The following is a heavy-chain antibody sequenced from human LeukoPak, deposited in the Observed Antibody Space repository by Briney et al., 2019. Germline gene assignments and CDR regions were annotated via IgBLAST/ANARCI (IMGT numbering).Heavy chain of an antibody. J-gene: IGHJ4*02. V-gene: IGHV4-31*03. CDR1: GGSISSGAYY. Sequence: SQTLSLTCTVSGGSISSGAYYWSWIRQHPGKGLEWIGYIYYSGNTYYNPSLKSRVTISVDTSKNQFSLKLSSVTAADTAVYYCARASVLRYFDWLSTQGPGQGVYFDYWGQGTLVTVSS. CDR2: IYYSGNT. D-gene: IGHD3-9*01. CDR3: ARASVLRYFDWLSTQGPGQGVYFDY.